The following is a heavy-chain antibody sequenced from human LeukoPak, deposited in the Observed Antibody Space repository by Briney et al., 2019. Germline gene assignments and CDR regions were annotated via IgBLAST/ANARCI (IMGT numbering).Heavy chain of an antibody. D-gene: IGHD3-3*01. Sequence: ASVKVSCKASGYTFTCYYMHWVRQAPGQGNEGMGWINPNSGGTNYAQKFQGRVTMTRDTYIRKAYMELSRLRSDDTAVYYCARGDLLRFLEWSYFDYWGQGTLVTVSS. J-gene: IGHJ4*02. CDR1: GYTFTCYY. CDR2: INPNSGGT. CDR3: ARGDLLRFLEWSYFDY. V-gene: IGHV1-2*02.